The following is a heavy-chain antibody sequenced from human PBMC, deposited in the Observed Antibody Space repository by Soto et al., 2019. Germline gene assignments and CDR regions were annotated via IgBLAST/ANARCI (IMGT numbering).Heavy chain of an antibody. J-gene: IGHJ4*02. Sequence: HGQLVQSGAEVKKPGASVKGSCKASGYTFHMFGYTWVRQAPGQGFEWVGWSSAYDGNTADGKNFQRRDSLSTATTTSTDSLAVRMLIADETTVYFCARTRRLYLNDDQCDNGASMEDYWCPGTLLSVSS. CDR1: GYTFHMFG. CDR3: ARTRRLYLNDDQCDNGASMEDY. D-gene: IGHD2-8*01. V-gene: IGHV1-18*01. CDR2: SSAYDGNT.